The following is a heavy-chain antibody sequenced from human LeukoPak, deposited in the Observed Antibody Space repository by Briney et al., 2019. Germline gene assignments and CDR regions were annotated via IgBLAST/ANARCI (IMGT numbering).Heavy chain of an antibody. CDR3: ARKEMAPN. Sequence: GGSLRFSCAASGFTFSSIGMHWVRQAPGKGLEWVAVISYDGSNKYYADSVKGRFTISRDNSKNTLYLQMNSLRAEDTAVYYCARKEMAPNWGQGTLVTVSS. CDR1: GFTFSSIG. V-gene: IGHV3-30*03. CDR2: ISYDGSNK. J-gene: IGHJ4*02. D-gene: IGHD5-24*01.